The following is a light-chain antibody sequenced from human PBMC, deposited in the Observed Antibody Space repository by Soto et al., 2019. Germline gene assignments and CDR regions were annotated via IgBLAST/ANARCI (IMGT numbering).Light chain of an antibody. J-gene: IGLJ1*01. V-gene: IGLV1-40*01. CDR3: QAYDSCLSGYV. Sequence: QSVLTQPPSVSGAPGQRITISCTGSSTNIGAGYDVPWYQQLPGTAPKLPIYGNSNRPSGVPDRFSGSQSGTSASLAITGLQADDEADYYCQAYDSCLSGYVFGTGTKLTVL. CDR2: GNS. CDR1: STNIGAGYD.